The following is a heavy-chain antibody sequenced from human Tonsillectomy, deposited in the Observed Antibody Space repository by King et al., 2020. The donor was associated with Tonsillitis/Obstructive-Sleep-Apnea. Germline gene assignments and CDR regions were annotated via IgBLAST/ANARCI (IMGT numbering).Heavy chain of an antibody. CDR2: IYYRGST. CDR1: GGSISSGGYY. CDR3: ARKYGDHDAFDI. D-gene: IGHD4-17*01. Sequence: VQLQESGPGLVKPSQTLSLTCTVSGGSISSGGYYWIWIRQPPGKGLEWIGYIYYRGSTHYNPSPKSLVSISVDKSNNQFSLKLSPVTAADTAVYYCARKYGDHDAFDIWGQGTMVTVSS. V-gene: IGHV4-31*01. J-gene: IGHJ3*02.